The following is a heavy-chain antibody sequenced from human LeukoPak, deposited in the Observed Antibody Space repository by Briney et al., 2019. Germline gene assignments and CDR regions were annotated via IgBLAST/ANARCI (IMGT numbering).Heavy chain of an antibody. CDR1: GGTFSSYA. D-gene: IGHD3-10*01. CDR2: IIPIFGTA. J-gene: IGHJ5*02. Sequence: SVTVSCKASGGTFSSYAISWVRQAPGQGLEWMGGIIPIFGTANYAQKFQGRVTITTDESTSTAYMELSSLRSEDTAVYYCARADDFGEATNWFDPWGQGTLVTVSS. CDR3: ARADDFGEATNWFDP. V-gene: IGHV1-69*05.